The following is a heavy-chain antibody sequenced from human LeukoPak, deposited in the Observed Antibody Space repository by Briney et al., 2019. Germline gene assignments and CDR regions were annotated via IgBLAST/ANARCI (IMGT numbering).Heavy chain of an antibody. D-gene: IGHD4-17*01. CDR1: AFSFSKFA. V-gene: IGHV3-23*01. CDR3: AKDPSGDYIGAFDF. Sequence: GGSLRLSCAASAFSFSKFALIWVRQAPGKGLEWVSAITANGGYTLYADAVKGRFTVSRDNSKKTLYLQNNSLRPEDTAMYYCAKDPSGDYIGAFDFWGQGTMVTVSS. J-gene: IGHJ3*01. CDR2: ITANGGYT.